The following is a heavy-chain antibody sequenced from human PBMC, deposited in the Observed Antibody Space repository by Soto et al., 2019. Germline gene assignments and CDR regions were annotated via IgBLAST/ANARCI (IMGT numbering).Heavy chain of an antibody. CDR3: ARERKYPYGQNYGMDV. V-gene: IGHV1-18*01. D-gene: IGHD3-10*01. CDR2: ISPYNGDT. Sequence: ASVKVSCKASGYAFTSYGISWVRQAPGQGLEWMGWISPYNGDTDYAQKLQGRVTMTIDTSTTTTYMELRSLISDDTAAYYCARERKYPYGQNYGMDVWGKGTRAT. J-gene: IGHJ6*04. CDR1: GYAFTSYG.